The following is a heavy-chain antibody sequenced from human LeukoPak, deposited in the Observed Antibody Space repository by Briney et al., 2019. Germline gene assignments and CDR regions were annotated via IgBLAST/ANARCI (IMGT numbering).Heavy chain of an antibody. J-gene: IGHJ6*02. V-gene: IGHV3-53*01. CDR2: IYSGGST. D-gene: IGHD2-15*01. CDR1: GFTVSSNY. CDR3: ARDPTDCSGGSCYEPYYGMDV. Sequence: GGAVRLSCAASGFTVSSNYMSWDRQAPGKGLEWVSVIYSGGSTYYADSVKGRFTISRDNITNTLYLQMNSLRAEDTAVYYCARDPTDCSGGSCYEPYYGMDVWGQGTTVTVTS.